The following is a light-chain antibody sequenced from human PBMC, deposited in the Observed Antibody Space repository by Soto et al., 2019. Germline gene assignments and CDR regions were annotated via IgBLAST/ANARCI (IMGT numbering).Light chain of an antibody. CDR1: QFLSSH. J-gene: IGKJ1*01. CDR2: GTS. V-gene: IGKV3-20*01. Sequence: EVVLTQSPVTLSLSPGERASLSCRASQFLSSHFAWYQQRPGQAPRLLLFGTSSRATGIPDRFSGSGSGTDFTLTISRLEPEDFAVYYCQQYGSSGTFGQGTKVDIK. CDR3: QQYGSSGT.